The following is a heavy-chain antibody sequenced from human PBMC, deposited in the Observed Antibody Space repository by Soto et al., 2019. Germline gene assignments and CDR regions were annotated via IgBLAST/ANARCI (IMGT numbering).Heavy chain of an antibody. J-gene: IGHJ6*03. V-gene: IGHV4-59*08. Sequence: PSEALSLTCTVSGGSISSYYWSWIRQPPGKGLEWIGYIYYSGSTNYNPSLKSRVTISVDTSKNQFSLKLSSVTAADTAVYYCARHGSGSQIHDYMDVWGKGTTVTVSS. CDR1: GGSISSYY. CDR3: ARHGSGSQIHDYMDV. D-gene: IGHD3-10*01. CDR2: IYYSGST.